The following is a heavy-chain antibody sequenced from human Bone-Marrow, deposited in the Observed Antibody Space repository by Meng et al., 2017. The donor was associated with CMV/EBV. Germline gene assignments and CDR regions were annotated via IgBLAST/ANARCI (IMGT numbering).Heavy chain of an antibody. D-gene: IGHD3-22*01. CDR2: ISYDGSNK. Sequence: GGSLRLSCAASGFTFSSYAMHWVRQAPGKGLEWVAVISYDGSNKYYADSVKGRFTISRDNSKNTLYLQMNSLRAEDTAVYYCARVGTMNQNYYYYGMDVWGQGNTVHVAS. J-gene: IGHJ6*02. CDR3: ARVGTMNQNYYYYGMDV. CDR1: GFTFSSYA. V-gene: IGHV3-30-3*01.